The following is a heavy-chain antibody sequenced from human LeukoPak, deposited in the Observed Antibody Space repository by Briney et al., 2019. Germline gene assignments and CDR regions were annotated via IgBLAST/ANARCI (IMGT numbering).Heavy chain of an antibody. CDR1: GGSINSHY. V-gene: IGHV4-59*11. Sequence: SETLSLTCSVSGGSINSHYWSWIRQPPGKRLEWIGYIFNTGNINYNPSLASRVTMSVDTSRAQFFLRLSPVTAADTAIYYCASRPADTTWYGVFDYWSQGTLVTVSS. CDR3: ASRPADTTWYGVFDY. D-gene: IGHD3-10*01. J-gene: IGHJ4*02. CDR2: IFNTGNI.